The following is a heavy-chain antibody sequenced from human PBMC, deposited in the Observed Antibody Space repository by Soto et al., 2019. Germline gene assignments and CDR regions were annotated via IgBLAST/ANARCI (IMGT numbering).Heavy chain of an antibody. J-gene: IGHJ4*02. Sequence: GGSLRLSCAASGFTFSSYGMHWVRQAPGKGLEWVAVIWYDGSNKYYADSVKGRFTISRDNSKNTLYLQMNSLRAEDTAVYYCASYGDYESYFDYWGQGTLVTVSS. CDR1: GFTFSSYG. V-gene: IGHV3-33*01. CDR2: IWYDGSNK. CDR3: ASYGDYESYFDY. D-gene: IGHD4-17*01.